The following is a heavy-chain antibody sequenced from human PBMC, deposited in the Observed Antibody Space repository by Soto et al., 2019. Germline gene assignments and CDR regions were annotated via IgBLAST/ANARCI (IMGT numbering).Heavy chain of an antibody. CDR2: IYYSGST. V-gene: IGHV4-59*01. CDR1: GGSISSYY. CDR3: ARISGSSSEYYYYYGMDV. J-gene: IGHJ6*02. Sequence: PSETLSRTWTVSGGSISSYYWSWIRQPPGKGLEWIGYIYYSGSTNYNPSLKSRVTISVDTSKNQFSLKLSSVTAADTAVYYCARISGSSSEYYYYYGMDVWGQGTTVTVSS. D-gene: IGHD6-6*01.